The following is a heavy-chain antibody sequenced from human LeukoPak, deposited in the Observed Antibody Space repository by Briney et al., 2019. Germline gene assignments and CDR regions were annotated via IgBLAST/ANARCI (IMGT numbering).Heavy chain of an antibody. CDR2: ISGSGGST. D-gene: IGHD3-22*01. CDR3: AKVHYYDSSAYYPHDAFDI. V-gene: IGHV3-23*01. J-gene: IGHJ3*02. CDR1: GFTFSSYA. Sequence: GGSLRLSCAASGFTFSSYARSWVRQAPGKGLEWVGAISGSGGSTYYAASVTGRPTTSRDNYKPTLYTQLNSLRAEDTAVYYCAKVHYYDSSAYYPHDAFDIWGQGTMVTVSS.